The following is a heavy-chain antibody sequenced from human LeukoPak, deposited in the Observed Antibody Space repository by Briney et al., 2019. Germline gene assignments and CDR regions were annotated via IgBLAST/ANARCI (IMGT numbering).Heavy chain of an antibody. J-gene: IGHJ3*02. CDR1: GFTFSDYY. CDR2: ISSSGSTI. CDR3: ARDKGGYYYGLGAFDI. Sequence: GGSLRLSCAASGFTFSDYYMSWIRRAPGKGLEWVSYISSSGSTIYYADSVKGRFTISRDNAKNSLYLQMNGLRAEDTAVYYCARDKGGYYYGLGAFDIWGQGTMVTVSS. V-gene: IGHV3-11*01. D-gene: IGHD3-22*01.